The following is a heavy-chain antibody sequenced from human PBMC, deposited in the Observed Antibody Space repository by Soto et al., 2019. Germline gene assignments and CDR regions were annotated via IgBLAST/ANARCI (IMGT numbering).Heavy chain of an antibody. Sequence: ASVKVSFKASGYTFTRSGISWVRQAPGQGLEWMGRISTYNGDTNYAQTFQGRVTMTTDTSTSTVHMEVRSLRSDDMAVYYCAREGVAPYYYYGMDVWGQGTPVTVSS. CDR1: GYTFTRSG. V-gene: IGHV1-18*03. D-gene: IGHD5-12*01. CDR2: ISTYNGDT. J-gene: IGHJ6*02. CDR3: AREGVAPYYYYGMDV.